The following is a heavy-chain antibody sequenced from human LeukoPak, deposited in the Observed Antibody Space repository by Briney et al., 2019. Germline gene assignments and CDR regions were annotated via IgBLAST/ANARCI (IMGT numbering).Heavy chain of an antibody. Sequence: PGGSLRLSCAASGFTFSDHYMDWVRQAPGKGLEWVGRIRNKANSYTTEYAASVKGRFTISRDDSKDSLYLQMNSLKTEDTAVYYCHVNLLDGDSVEYWGQGTLVTVSS. J-gene: IGHJ4*02. V-gene: IGHV3-72*01. CDR3: HVNLLDGDSVEY. CDR2: IRNKANSYTT. D-gene: IGHD4-17*01. CDR1: GFTFSDHY.